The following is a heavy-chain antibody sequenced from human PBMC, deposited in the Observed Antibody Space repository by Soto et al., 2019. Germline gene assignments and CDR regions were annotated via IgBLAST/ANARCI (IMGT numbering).Heavy chain of an antibody. D-gene: IGHD6-6*01. V-gene: IGHV1-18*01. J-gene: IGHJ4*02. CDR3: HCSSFV. Sequence: VSCKASGYTFTSYGISWVRQAPGQGLEWMGWISAYNGNTNYAQKLQGRVTMTTDTSTSTAYMELRSLRAEDTAVYYCHCSSFVWGQGALVTVSS. CDR2: ISAYNGNT. CDR1: GYTFTSYG.